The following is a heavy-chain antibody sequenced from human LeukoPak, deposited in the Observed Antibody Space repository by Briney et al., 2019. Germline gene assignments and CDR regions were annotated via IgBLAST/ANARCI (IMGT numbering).Heavy chain of an antibody. Sequence: GGSLRLSCAASGFTFSSYEMNWVRQAPGKGLEWVSYISSSGSTIYYADSVKGRFTISRDNAKNTLYLQMDSLRAEDTAMYYCAREILEPGKTHDYWGQGTLVTVSS. J-gene: IGHJ4*02. D-gene: IGHD1-1*01. V-gene: IGHV3-48*03. CDR3: AREILEPGKTHDY. CDR2: ISSSGSTI. CDR1: GFTFSSYE.